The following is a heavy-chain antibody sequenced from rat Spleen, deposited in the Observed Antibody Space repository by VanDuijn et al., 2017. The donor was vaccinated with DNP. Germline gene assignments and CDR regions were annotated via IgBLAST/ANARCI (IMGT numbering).Heavy chain of an antibody. CDR3: ARPYGYNNGGFAY. Sequence: EVQLVESGGDLVQSGRSLKLSCAASGFTFNNHWMTWIRQVPGKGLEWVASITPSGGNTYFPDSVKGRFTISRNNAKSTLYLQMNSLRSEDMATYYCARPYGYNNGGFAYWGQGTLVTVSS. CDR2: ITPSGGNT. CDR1: GFTFNNHW. D-gene: IGHD1-4*01. J-gene: IGHJ3*01. V-gene: IGHV5-31*01.